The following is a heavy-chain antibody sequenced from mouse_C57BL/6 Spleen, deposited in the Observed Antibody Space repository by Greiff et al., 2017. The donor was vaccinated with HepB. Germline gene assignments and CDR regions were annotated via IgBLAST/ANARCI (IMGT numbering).Heavy chain of an antibody. CDR3: ARGPRLGDWYFDV. Sequence: EVQLVESGGGLVKPGGSLKLSCAASGFTFSDYGMHWVRQAPEKGLEWVAYISSGSSTIYYADTVKGRFTISRDNAKNTLFLQMTSLRSEDTAMYYCARGPRLGDWYFDVWGTGTTVTVSS. V-gene: IGHV5-17*01. J-gene: IGHJ1*03. CDR1: GFTFSDYG. CDR2: ISSGSSTI. D-gene: IGHD3-1*01.